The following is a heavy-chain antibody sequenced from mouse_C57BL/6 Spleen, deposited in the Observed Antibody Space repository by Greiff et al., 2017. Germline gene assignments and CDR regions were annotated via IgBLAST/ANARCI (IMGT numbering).Heavy chain of an antibody. CDR1: GYAFSSSW. CDR3: GRWEGTASGLAY. J-gene: IGHJ3*01. Sequence: QVQLQQSGPELVKPGASVKISCKASGYAFSSSWMNWVKQRPGKGLEWIGRIYPGDGDTNYNGKFKGKATLTADKSSSTAYMQLSSLTAEDSAVYFCGRWEGTASGLAYWGQGTLVTVSA. CDR2: IYPGDGDT. V-gene: IGHV1-82*01. D-gene: IGHD1-2*01.